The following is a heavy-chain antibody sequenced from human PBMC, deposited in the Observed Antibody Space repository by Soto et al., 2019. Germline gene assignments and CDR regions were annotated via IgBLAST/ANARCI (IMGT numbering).Heavy chain of an antibody. J-gene: IGHJ5*02. CDR2: INTNTGNP. CDR3: ATKSQLGGLNWFDP. CDR1: GYTFTSYA. Sequence: QVQLVQSGSELKKPGASVKVSCKASGYTFTSYAMNWVRQAPGQGLEWMGWINTNTGNPTYAQGFTGRFVFSLDTSVSTAYLQICSLKAEDTAVYYCATKSQLGGLNWFDPWGQGTLVTVSS. V-gene: IGHV7-4-1*01. D-gene: IGHD6-6*01.